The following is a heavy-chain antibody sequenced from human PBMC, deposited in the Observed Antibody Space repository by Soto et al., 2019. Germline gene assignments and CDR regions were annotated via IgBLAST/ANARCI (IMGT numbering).Heavy chain of an antibody. CDR2: IYWDDDK. D-gene: IGHD2-21*01. CDR1: GFSLSSAGVG. V-gene: IGHV2-5*02. Sequence: QITLKESGPTLVKPTKTLTLTCTVSGFSLSSAGVGVAWIRQPPGKALEWLALIYWDDDKGYSPSLKTRLTXSXDXXXXPXVXXXAXXXPXXXXTXYCAHAYXATXWPNDAFDVWGKGTVVTASS. J-gene: IGHJ3*01. CDR3: AHAYXATXWPNDAFDV.